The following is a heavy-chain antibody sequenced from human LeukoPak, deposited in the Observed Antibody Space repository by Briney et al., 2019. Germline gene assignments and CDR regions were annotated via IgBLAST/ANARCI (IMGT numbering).Heavy chain of an antibody. CDR1: GFTFSNAW. V-gene: IGHV3-15*01. CDR2: IKSKADGGTT. Sequence: GGSLRLSCAASGFTFSNAWMSWVRQAPGKGLEWVGRIKSKADGGTTDYAAPVKGRFTISRDDSINALYLQMDSLKTEDTAVFYCTTLSWSGYLDYWGQGTLVTVSS. D-gene: IGHD3-3*01. J-gene: IGHJ4*02. CDR3: TTLSWSGYLDY.